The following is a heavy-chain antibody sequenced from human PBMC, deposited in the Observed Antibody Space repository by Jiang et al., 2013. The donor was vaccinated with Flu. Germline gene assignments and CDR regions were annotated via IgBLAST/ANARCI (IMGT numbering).Heavy chain of an antibody. CDR1: GGSISDYF. D-gene: IGHD3-10*01. CDR2: IQYSGTT. V-gene: IGHV4-59*08. J-gene: IGHJ3*01. CDR3: ARHDRRGGAYDV. Sequence: GLVKPSETLSLTCTVFGGSISDYFWSWIRQPPGRGLEWIAYIQYSGTTHYNPSLKSRVTISVDTSKNQFSLKLSSVTAADTAVYYCARHDRRGGAYDVWGQGTMVTVSS.